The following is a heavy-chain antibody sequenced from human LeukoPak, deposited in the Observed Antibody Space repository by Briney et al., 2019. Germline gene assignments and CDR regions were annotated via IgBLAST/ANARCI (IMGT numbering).Heavy chain of an antibody. V-gene: IGHV1-2*06. CDR1: GYTFTGYY. D-gene: IGHD2/OR15-2a*01. J-gene: IGHJ4*02. CDR3: ASYRRGFLALDY. CDR2: INPNSGGT. Sequence: ASVKVSCKASGYTFTGYYMHWVRQAPGQGLEWIERINPNSGGTNYAQKFQGRVTMTRDTSISTAYMELSRLRSDDTAVYYCASYRRGFLALDYWGQGTLVTVSS.